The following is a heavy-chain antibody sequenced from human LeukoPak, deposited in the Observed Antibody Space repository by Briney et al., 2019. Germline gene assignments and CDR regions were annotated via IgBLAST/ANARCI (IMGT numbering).Heavy chain of an antibody. V-gene: IGHV3-30*04. D-gene: IGHD3-9*01. CDR1: GFTFSSYA. Sequence: GGSLRLSCAASGFTFSSYAMRWVRQAPGKGLEWVAVISYDGSNKYYADSVKGRFTISRDNSKNTLYLQMNSLRAEDTAVYYCARGTDILTGPDYWGQGTLVTVSS. J-gene: IGHJ4*02. CDR3: ARGTDILTGPDY. CDR2: ISYDGSNK.